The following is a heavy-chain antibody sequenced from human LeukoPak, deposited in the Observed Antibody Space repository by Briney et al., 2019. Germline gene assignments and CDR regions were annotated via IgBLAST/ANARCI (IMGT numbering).Heavy chain of an antibody. CDR3: AKVSSSSRTYFDY. J-gene: IGHJ4*02. V-gene: IGHV3-23*01. D-gene: IGHD6-6*01. CDR1: GFTFSSYG. CDR2: ISGSGGST. Sequence: GGSLRLSCAASGFTFSSYGMSWVRQAPGKGLDWVSAISGSGGSTYYADSVKGRFTISRDNSKNTLYLQMNSLRAEDTAVYYCAKVSSSSRTYFDYWGQGTLVTVSS.